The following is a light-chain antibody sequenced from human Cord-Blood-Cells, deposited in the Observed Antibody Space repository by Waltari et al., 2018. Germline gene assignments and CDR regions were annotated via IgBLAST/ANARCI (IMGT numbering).Light chain of an antibody. CDR2: DAS. Sequence: DIQMTQSPSTLSAYVGDRVTLTCRASQSISSWLAWYQQKPGKAPKLLIYDASSLESGVPSRFSGSGSGTEFTLTISSLQPDDFATYYCQQYNSYSYTFGQGTKLEIK. CDR1: QSISSW. CDR3: QQYNSYSYT. J-gene: IGKJ2*01. V-gene: IGKV1-5*01.